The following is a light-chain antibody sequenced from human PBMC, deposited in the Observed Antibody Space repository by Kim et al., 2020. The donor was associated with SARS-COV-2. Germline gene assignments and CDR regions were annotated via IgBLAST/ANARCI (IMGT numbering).Light chain of an antibody. CDR1: QSVSSSY. Sequence: SPGERATLSCMASQSVSSSYLAWYQQKPGQAPRLLIHGASTRATGIPDRFTGSGSGTDFTLTISRLKPEDFAVYYCQQYVTSPWTFGQGTKVDIK. V-gene: IGKV3-20*01. CDR3: QQYVTSPWT. J-gene: IGKJ1*01. CDR2: GAS.